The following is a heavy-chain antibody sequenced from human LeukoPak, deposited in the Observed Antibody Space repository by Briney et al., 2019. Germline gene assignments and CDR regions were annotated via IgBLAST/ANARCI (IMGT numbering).Heavy chain of an antibody. J-gene: IGHJ4*02. CDR1: GFTFSTYA. V-gene: IGHV3-23*01. Sequence: GGSLRLSCAASGFTFSTYAMNWVRQAPGKGLEWVSGIVGSGGSTYYADSVKGRFTISRDNSKNTLYLQMNSLRAEDTAVYYCAKDRYNFDYWGQGTLVTVSS. D-gene: IGHD5-18*01. CDR3: AKDRYNFDY. CDR2: IVGSGGST.